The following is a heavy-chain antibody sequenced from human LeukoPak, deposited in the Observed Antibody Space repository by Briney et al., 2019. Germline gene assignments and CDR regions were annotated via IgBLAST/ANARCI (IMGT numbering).Heavy chain of an antibody. V-gene: IGHV1-8*01. CDR3: ARGPRRYSSSWYVQNY. CDR1: GYTFTSYD. Sequence: ASVTVSCKASGYTFTSYDINWVRQATGQGLEWMGWMNPNSGNTGYAQKFQGRVTMTRNTSISTAYMELSSPRSEDTAVYYCARGPRRYSSSWYVQNYWGQGTLVTVSS. CDR2: MNPNSGNT. D-gene: IGHD6-13*01. J-gene: IGHJ4*02.